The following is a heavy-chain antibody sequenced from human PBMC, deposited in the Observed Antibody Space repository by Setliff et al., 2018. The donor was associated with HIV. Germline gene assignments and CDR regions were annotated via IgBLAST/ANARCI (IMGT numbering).Heavy chain of an antibody. CDR3: ASATVGGASPFDS. CDR1: GGSISRGGRY. D-gene: IGHD4-4*01. J-gene: IGHJ4*02. CDR2: VYYTGES. V-gene: IGHV4-31*03. Sequence: KTSETLSLTCSVYGGSISRGGRYWGWIRQHPGRGLEWLGYVYYTGESFYKPSLGGRVTILQGKSKNQFSLELRSVTAADTAVYYCASATVGGASPFDSWGPGTLVTVSS.